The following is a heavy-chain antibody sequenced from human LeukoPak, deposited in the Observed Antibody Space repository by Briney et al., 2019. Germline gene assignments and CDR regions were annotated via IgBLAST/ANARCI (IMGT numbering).Heavy chain of an antibody. CDR2: IYYSGST. Sequence: SETLSLTCTVSGGSISSSSYYWGWIRQPPGKGLEWIGSIYYSGSTYYNPSLKSRVTISVDTSKNQFSLKLSSVTAADTAVYYCARGVAVAGKSRWFDPWGQGTLVTVSS. J-gene: IGHJ5*02. V-gene: IGHV4-39*07. CDR3: ARGVAVAGKSRWFDP. CDR1: GGSISSSSYY. D-gene: IGHD6-19*01.